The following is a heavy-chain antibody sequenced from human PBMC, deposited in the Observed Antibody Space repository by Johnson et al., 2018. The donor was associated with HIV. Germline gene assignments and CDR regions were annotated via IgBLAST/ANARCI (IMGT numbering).Heavy chain of an antibody. CDR1: GFSVSTYD. V-gene: IGHV3-13*01. D-gene: IGHD1-26*01. CDR3: VRGRESSGDGGAFDI. Sequence: VQLVESGGGLVQPGGSLRLSCAASGFSVSTYDMHWVRQATGKGLDWVSVIGTAGDTYYLGSVKGRFTISRENAKNSLYLQMNSLRAGDTAVYYCVRGRESSGDGGAFDIWGQGTMVTVSS. J-gene: IGHJ3*02. CDR2: IGTAGDT.